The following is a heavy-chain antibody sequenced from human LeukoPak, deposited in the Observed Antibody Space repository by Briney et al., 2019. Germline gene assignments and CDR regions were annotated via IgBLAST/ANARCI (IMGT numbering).Heavy chain of an antibody. CDR3: ARGGCSSGHYYFDY. CDR1: GGSFSDYY. V-gene: IGHV4-34*01. CDR2: INHSGSN. J-gene: IGHJ4*02. D-gene: IGHD6-19*01. Sequence: SETLSLTCAVYGGSFSDYYWSWIRQSPGKGLEWIGEINHSGSNNYNPSLKSRVTISVDTSKNQFSLKLSSVTAADTAVYYCARGGCSSGHYYFDYWGQGTLVTVSS.